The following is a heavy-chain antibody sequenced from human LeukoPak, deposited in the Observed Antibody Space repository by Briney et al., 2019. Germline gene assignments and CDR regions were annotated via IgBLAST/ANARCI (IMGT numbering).Heavy chain of an antibody. Sequence: ASVKVSCKASGYTFTSYYMHWVRQAPGQGLEWMGIINPSGGSTTYAQKFQGRVTMTRDMSTSTVYMDLISLRSEDTAVYYCARGHLPGYFDYWGQGTLVTVSS. CDR3: ARGHLPGYFDY. V-gene: IGHV1-46*01. CDR1: GYTFTSYY. CDR2: INPSGGST. J-gene: IGHJ4*02.